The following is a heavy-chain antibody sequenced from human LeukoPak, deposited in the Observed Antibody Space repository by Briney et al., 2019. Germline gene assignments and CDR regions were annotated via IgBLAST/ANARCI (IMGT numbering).Heavy chain of an antibody. CDR2: ISAYNGNT. J-gene: IGHJ6*03. Sequence: ASVKVSCKASGYTFTSYGISWVRQAPGQGPEWMGWISAYNGNTNYAQKLQGRVTMTTDTSTSTAYMELRSLRSDDTAVYYCARDCSSTSCSYYYMDVWGKGTTVTVSS. D-gene: IGHD2-2*01. V-gene: IGHV1-18*01. CDR1: GYTFTSYG. CDR3: ARDCSSTSCSYYYMDV.